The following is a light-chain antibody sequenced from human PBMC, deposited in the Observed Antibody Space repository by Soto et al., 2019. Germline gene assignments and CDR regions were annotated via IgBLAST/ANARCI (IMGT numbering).Light chain of an antibody. J-gene: IGLJ1*01. Sequence: QSVLTQPASVSGSPGQSITISCAGTSSDVGAYNYVSWYQQHPGKAPKLVIYEVGDRPSGVSNRFSGSKSGSTASLTISGLQAEDEADYYCSSYTSSNTLVFGTGTKVTVL. CDR2: EVG. CDR1: SSDVGAYNY. V-gene: IGLV2-14*01. CDR3: SSYTSSNTLV.